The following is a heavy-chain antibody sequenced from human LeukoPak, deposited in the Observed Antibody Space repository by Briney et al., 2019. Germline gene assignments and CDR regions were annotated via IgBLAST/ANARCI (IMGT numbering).Heavy chain of an antibody. CDR1: GGSISSYY. Sequence: PSETLSLTCTVSGGSISSYYWSWIRQPPGKGLEWIGYIYYSGSTNYNPSLKSRVTISVDTSKNQFSLKLSSATAADTAVYYCARLPLAAAGRGYYYYGMDVWGQGTTVTVSS. D-gene: IGHD6-13*01. J-gene: IGHJ6*02. CDR2: IYYSGST. V-gene: IGHV4-59*08. CDR3: ARLPLAAAGRGYYYYGMDV.